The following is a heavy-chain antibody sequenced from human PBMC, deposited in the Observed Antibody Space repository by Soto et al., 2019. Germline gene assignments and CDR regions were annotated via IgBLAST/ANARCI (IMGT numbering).Heavy chain of an antibody. CDR2: INPSNGGT. Sequence: ASVKVSCKASGSTFSGFYMHWVRQAPGQGLEWMGWINPSNGGTKYAEKFQGRVTMTRDTSISTAYVELSRLTSDDTAVYYCASAAVTGTAGLDFWGQGTLVTGSS. CDR1: GSTFSGFY. J-gene: IGHJ4*02. CDR3: ASAAVTGTAGLDF. D-gene: IGHD6-19*01. V-gene: IGHV1-2*02.